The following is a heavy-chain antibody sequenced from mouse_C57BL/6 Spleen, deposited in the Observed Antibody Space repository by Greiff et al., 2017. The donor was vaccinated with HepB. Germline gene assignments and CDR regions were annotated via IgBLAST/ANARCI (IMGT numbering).Heavy chain of an antibody. CDR2: IRSKSNNYAT. V-gene: IGHV10-1*01. D-gene: IGHD6-1*01. CDR1: GFSFNTYA. Sequence: EVHLVESGGGLVQPKGSLKLSCAASGFSFNTYAMNWVRQAPGKGLEWVARIRSKSNNYATYYADSVKDRFTISRDDSESMLYLQMNNLKTEDTAMYYCVRHNLYYAMDYWGQGTSVTVSS. J-gene: IGHJ4*01. CDR3: VRHNLYYAMDY.